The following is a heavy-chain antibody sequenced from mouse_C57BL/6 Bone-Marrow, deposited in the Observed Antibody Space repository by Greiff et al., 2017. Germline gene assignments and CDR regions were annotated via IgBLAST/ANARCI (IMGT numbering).Heavy chain of an antibody. D-gene: IGHD1-1*01. J-gene: IGHJ3*01. V-gene: IGHV5-4*03. CDR3: ASENYCSWGFAY. CDR2: ISDGGSYT. Sequence: EVKLQESGGGLVKPGGSLKLSCAASGFTFSSYAMSWVSQTPEKRLEWVATISDGGSYTYYPDNVKGRFTISRDNAKNNLYLQMSHLKSEDTAMYYCASENYCSWGFAYWGQGTLVTVSA. CDR1: GFTFSSYA.